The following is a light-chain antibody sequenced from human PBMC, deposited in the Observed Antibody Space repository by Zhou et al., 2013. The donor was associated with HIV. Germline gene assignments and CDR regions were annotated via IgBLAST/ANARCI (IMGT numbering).Light chain of an antibody. V-gene: IGKV1-5*03. CDR3: QQAYVVPFT. CDR2: KAT. J-gene: IGKJ4*01. CDR1: QSISNW. Sequence: DIQMTQSPSTLSASVGDRVTITCRASQSISNWLAWYQQKPGKAPKVLIYKATSLESGVPSRFSGSGSGTEFTLTINTLQPDDFATYYCQQAYVVPFTFGGGTKV.